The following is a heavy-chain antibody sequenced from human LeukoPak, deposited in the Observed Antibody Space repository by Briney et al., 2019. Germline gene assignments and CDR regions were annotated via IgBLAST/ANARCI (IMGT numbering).Heavy chain of an antibody. CDR1: GGTFSNYA. V-gene: IGHV1-69*06. D-gene: IGHD6-6*01. J-gene: IGHJ6*03. CDR3: ARAEPLLSYSSSSGGEDYYYYYMDV. CDR2: IIPIFGTA. Sequence: PEASVKVSCKASGGTFSNYAISWVRQAPGQGLEWMGGIIPIFGTANYAQKFRGRVTITADKSTSTAYMELSSLRSEDTAVYYCARAEPLLSYSSSSGGEDYYYYYMDVWGKGTTVTVSS.